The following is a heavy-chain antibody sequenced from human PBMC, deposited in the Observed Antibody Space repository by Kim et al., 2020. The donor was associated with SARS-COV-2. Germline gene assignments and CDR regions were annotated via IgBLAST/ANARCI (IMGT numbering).Heavy chain of an antibody. CDR3: ARGGFGDYYNGMDV. D-gene: IGHD3-10*01. J-gene: IGHJ6*02. V-gene: IGHV3-21*01. Sequence: GGSLRLSCAASGFTFSSYGMSWVRQAPGKGLEWVSSISSTSNYIDYADSLKGRFTISRDNAKNSLDLQMNSLRAEDTAVYHCARGGFGDYYNGMDVWGQGTTVTVSS. CDR2: ISSTSNYI. CDR1: GFTFSSYG.